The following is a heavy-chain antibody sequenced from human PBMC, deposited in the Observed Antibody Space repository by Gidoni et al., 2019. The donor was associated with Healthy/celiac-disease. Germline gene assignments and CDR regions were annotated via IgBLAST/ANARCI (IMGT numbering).Heavy chain of an antibody. CDR3: ARAQAHYGENVRGRAVDYYYGMDV. J-gene: IGHJ6*02. Sequence: QVQLQQWGAGLLKPSETLSLTCAVYGGSFSGYYWSWIRQPPGKGLEWIGEINHSGSTNYNPSLKSRVTISVDTSKNQFSLKLSSVTAADTAVYYCARAQAHYGENVRGRAVDYYYGMDVWGQGTTVTVSS. D-gene: IGHD4-17*01. CDR2: INHSGST. CDR1: GGSFSGYY. V-gene: IGHV4-34*01.